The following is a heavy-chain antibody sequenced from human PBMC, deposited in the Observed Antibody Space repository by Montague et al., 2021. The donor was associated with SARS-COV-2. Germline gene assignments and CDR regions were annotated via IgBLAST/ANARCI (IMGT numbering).Heavy chain of an antibody. CDR2: IFYNGST. CDR1: GGSISSSTYY. D-gene: IGHD2-21*01. J-gene: IGHJ5*01. Sequence: SETRSLTCTVSGGSISSSTYYWSWIRQPPGKGLEWIGFIFYNGSTKYNPSLKRRVSISLDTSKNQFSLKLSSVTAADTAVYYCARQDAWAYCGDECYRGWFDSWGQGTLGTVSS. CDR3: ARQDAWAYCGDECYRGWFDS. V-gene: IGHV4-61*01.